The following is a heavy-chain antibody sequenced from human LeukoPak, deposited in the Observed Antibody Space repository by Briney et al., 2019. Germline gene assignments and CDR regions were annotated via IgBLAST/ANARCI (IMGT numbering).Heavy chain of an antibody. CDR3: AKDSRVNGFDY. Sequence: SVKVSCKASGGTFSSYAINWVRQAPGQGLEWMGGIIPIFGTANYAQKFQDRVTITADESTSTAYMELSSLRSEDTAIYYCAKDSRVNGFDYWGQGTLVTVSS. V-gene: IGHV1-69*01. J-gene: IGHJ4*02. CDR1: GGTFSSYA. D-gene: IGHD6-13*01. CDR2: IIPIFGTA.